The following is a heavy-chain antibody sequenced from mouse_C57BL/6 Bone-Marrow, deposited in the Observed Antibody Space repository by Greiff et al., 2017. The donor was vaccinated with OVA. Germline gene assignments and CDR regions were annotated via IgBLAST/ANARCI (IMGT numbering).Heavy chain of an antibody. V-gene: IGHV1-69*01. Sequence: QVQLKQPGAELVMPGASVKLSCKASGYTFTSYWMHWVKQRPGQGLEWIGEIDPSDSYTNYNQKFKGKSTLTVDKSSSTAYMQRSSLTSEDSAVYYCARGGTAQAPYAMDYWGQGTSVTVSS. CDR2: IDPSDSYT. D-gene: IGHD3-2*02. CDR3: ARGGTAQAPYAMDY. J-gene: IGHJ4*01. CDR1: GYTFTSYW.